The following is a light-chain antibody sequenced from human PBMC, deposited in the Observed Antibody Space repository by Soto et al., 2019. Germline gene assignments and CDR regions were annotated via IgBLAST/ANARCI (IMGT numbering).Light chain of an antibody. Sequence: VVLTQSPATLSLSPGDRATLSCRASRHVYINALGWYQQKPGRTPTLLIYGASTRATDIPDRFSATGSGTDFTLTISSLEPEDFAVYYCQQSSNWQGTFGRGTKVDIK. J-gene: IGKJ1*01. V-gene: IGKV3D-20*02. CDR1: RHVYINA. CDR3: QQSSNWQGT. CDR2: GAS.